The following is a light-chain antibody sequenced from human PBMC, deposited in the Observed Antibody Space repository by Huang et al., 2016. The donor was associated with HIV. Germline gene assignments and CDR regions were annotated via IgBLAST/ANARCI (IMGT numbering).Light chain of an antibody. Sequence: IVMTQSPDTLSVSPGERAPLSCRASQTVSNNLAWYQQNPGQAPRLLIYGASTRATGVPARFSGSGSGTEFALTISSLTSEDFTLYYCQQYNDWPPTFGQGTKLEI. CDR1: QTVSNN. CDR2: GAS. J-gene: IGKJ2*01. V-gene: IGKV3-15*01. CDR3: QQYNDWPPT.